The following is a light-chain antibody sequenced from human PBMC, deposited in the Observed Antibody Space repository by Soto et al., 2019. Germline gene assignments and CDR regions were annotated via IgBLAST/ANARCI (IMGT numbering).Light chain of an antibody. CDR3: QQFNSYPIT. CDR1: QGISSN. CDR2: AAS. J-gene: IGKJ5*01. Sequence: DHPFTQSSSFLSAFVGQRVTITSRAIQGISSNLAWYQQRPGKAPKLLIYAASTLQSGVPSRFSGSGSGTEFTLTISSLQPEDFATYYCQQFNSYPITFGQGTRLEIK. V-gene: IGKV1-9*01.